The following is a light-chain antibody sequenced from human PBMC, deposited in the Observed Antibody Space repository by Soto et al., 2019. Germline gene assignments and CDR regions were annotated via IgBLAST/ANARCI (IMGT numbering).Light chain of an antibody. V-gene: IGLV2-14*03. CDR3: SSYTTGRTDVV. Sequence: QSVLTQAASVSGSLGQSITLSCIGTSTDVGAYDYVSWYQQHPGKAPKLMIYDVTKRPSGVSNRFSGSKSGNTASLTISGLQAEDEADYYCSSYTTGRTDVVFGGGTQLTVL. CDR2: DVT. CDR1: STDVGAYDY. J-gene: IGLJ2*01.